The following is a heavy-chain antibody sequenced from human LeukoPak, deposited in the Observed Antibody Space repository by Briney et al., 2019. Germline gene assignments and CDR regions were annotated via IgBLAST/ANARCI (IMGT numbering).Heavy chain of an antibody. Sequence: SETLSLTCTVSGVSISSSNSYWGWIRQPPGKGLEWIGSIYYSGNTYYNASLKSQVSISIDTSKNQFSLKLSSVTAADTAVYYCARAVMYYYDSSGYSEGWFDPWGQGTLVTVSS. CDR3: ARAVMYYYDSSGYSEGWFDP. J-gene: IGHJ5*02. D-gene: IGHD3-22*01. V-gene: IGHV4-39*07. CDR2: IYYSGNT. CDR1: GVSISSSNSY.